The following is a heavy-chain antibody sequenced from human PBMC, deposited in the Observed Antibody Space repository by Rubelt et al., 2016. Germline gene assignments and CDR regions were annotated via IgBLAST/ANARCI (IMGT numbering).Heavy chain of an antibody. CDR2: INAGNGNT. Sequence: QVQLVQSGAEVKKPGASVKVSCKASGYTFTSYAMHWVRQAPGQRLEWMGWINAGNGNTKYSQKFQGRVTIARDTSASTAYMELGSLRSEDTAVYYCAGGLGLGYSSSWFNWFDPWGQGTLVTVSS. CDR3: AGGLGLGYSSSWFNWFDP. CDR1: GYTFTSYA. D-gene: IGHD6-13*01. V-gene: IGHV1-3*01. J-gene: IGHJ5*02.